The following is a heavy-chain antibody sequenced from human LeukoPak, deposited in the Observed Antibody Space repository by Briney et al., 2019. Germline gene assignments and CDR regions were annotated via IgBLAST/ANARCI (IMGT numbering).Heavy chain of an antibody. CDR1: GGSFSGYY. CDR3: GRLRPTAVRGVISPSYFDTSGPIGR. J-gene: IGHJ4*02. V-gene: IGHV4-34*01. Sequence: SATLSLTCNVSGGSFSGYYWTWIRQPPKKGLEWIGEVSHSGSTHYNPSLRSRVSLDTSTKQVSLRLTSVTAADTAMYYCGRLRPTAVRGVISPSYFDTSGPIGRWGPGTLVTVSS. D-gene: IGHD3-10*01. CDR2: VSHSGST.